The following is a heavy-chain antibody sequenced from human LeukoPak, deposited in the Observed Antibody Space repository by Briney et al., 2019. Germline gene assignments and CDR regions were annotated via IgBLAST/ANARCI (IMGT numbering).Heavy chain of an antibody. D-gene: IGHD1-14*01. CDR3: ARRADGTDY. CDR1: GGSFSGYY. Sequence: SETLSLTCAVYGGSFSGYYWSWIRQPPGKGLEWIGEINHSGSTNYNPSLKSRLTMSVDTSKNQFSLRLSSVTAADTAVYYCARRADGTDYWGQGTLVTVSS. CDR2: INHSGST. V-gene: IGHV4-34*01. J-gene: IGHJ4*02.